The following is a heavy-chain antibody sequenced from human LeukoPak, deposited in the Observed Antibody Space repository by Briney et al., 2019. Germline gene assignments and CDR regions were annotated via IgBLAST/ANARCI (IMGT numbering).Heavy chain of an antibody. D-gene: IGHD5-12*01. CDR1: GFTVSSSS. J-gene: IGHJ6*02. CDR2: IYSGGRT. Sequence: GGSLRLSCAASGFTVSSSSMSWVRQAPGKGLEWVSVIYSGGRTYYADSVKGRFTISKDNSKNTLYLQMNSLRAEDTAVYYCARDLYVDIVAPSGMDVWGQGTTVTVSS. CDR3: ARDLYVDIVAPSGMDV. V-gene: IGHV3-66*01.